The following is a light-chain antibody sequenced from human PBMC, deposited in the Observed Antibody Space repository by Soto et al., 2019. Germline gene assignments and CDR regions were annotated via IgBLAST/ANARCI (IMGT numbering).Light chain of an antibody. CDR2: DAS. CDR1: QNINNY. Sequence: DIQMTQSPSSLSASVGDRVTITCRASQNINNYLNWYQQKPGRAPKLLIYDASNLEAGVPSRFRGSGSGTDCTLTISSLQPEDVATYYCQQSYTTPQTFGQGTKVDIK. J-gene: IGKJ1*01. V-gene: IGKV1-39*01. CDR3: QQSYTTPQT.